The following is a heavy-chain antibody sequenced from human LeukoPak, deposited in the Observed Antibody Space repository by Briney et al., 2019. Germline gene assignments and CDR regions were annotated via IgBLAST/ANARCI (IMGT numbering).Heavy chain of an antibody. J-gene: IGHJ4*02. CDR3: ARDAAYYYGSGSYRNGIDY. CDR2: IYTSGGT. D-gene: IGHD3-10*01. Sequence: SETLSLTCTVSGGSISSYYWSWIRQPAGKGLEWIGRIYTSGGTNYNPSLKSRVTMSVDTSKNQFSLKLSSVTAADTAVYYCARDAAYYYGSGSYRNGIDYWGQGSLVTVSS. CDR1: GGSISSYY. V-gene: IGHV4-4*07.